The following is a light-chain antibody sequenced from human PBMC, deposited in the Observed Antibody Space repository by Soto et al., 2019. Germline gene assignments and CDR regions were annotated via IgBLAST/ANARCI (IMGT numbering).Light chain of an antibody. Sequence: QSDLTQPRSVSGSPGQSVAISCTGTSSDVGGYNYVSWYQQHPGKAPKLMIYDVTKRPPGVPDRFSGSKSGNTASLTISGLQAEDEADYYCCSYVGSYSYVFGTGTKVTVL. CDR2: DVT. CDR3: CSYVGSYSYV. CDR1: SSDVGGYNY. J-gene: IGLJ1*01. V-gene: IGLV2-11*01.